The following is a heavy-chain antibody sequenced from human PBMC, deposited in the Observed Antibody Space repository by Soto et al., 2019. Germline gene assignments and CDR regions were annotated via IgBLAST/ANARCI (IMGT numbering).Heavy chain of an antibody. CDR1: GYTFTSYA. CDR2: INAGNGNT. CDR3: VRSSRITIFGVHWFDP. D-gene: IGHD3-3*01. V-gene: IGHV1-3*01. J-gene: IGHJ5*02. Sequence: QVQLVQSGAEVKKPGASVKVSCKASGYTFTSYAMHWVRQAPGQRLEWMGWINAGNGNTKYSQKFQGRVTITRDTSASTAYMELSSLRSEDTAVYYCVRSSRITIFGVHWFDPWGQGTLVTVSS.